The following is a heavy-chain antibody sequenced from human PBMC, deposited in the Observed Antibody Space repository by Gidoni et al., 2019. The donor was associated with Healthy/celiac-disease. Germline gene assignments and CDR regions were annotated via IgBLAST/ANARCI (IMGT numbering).Heavy chain of an antibody. V-gene: IGHV4-59*01. J-gene: IGHJ4*02. D-gene: IGHD3-3*01. CDR1: GGSISSYY. Sequence: QVQLQESGPGLVKPSETLSLTCTVSGGSISSYYWSWIRQSPGKGLEWIGYIYYSGSTNYNPSLKSRVTISVDTSKNQFSLKLSSVTAADTAVYYCARVVEYYDFWSGDYFDYWGQGTLVTVSS. CDR3: ARVVEYYDFWSGDYFDY. CDR2: IYYSGST.